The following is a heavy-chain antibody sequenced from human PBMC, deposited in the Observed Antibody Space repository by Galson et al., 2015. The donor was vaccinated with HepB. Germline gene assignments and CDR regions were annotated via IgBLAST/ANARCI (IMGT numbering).Heavy chain of an antibody. J-gene: IGHJ5*02. CDR3: ALGPTSSPDWFDP. CDR2: IIPMSGKT. V-gene: IGHV1-69*06. D-gene: IGHD4-11*01. CDR1: GGSFSSFA. Sequence: SVKVSCKASGGSFSSFAISWLRQAPGQGVEWMGGIIPMSGKTSYVQKFQGRVTITADKSTTTAYMELSSLRSEDTAVYYCALGPTSSPDWFDPWGQGTLATVSS.